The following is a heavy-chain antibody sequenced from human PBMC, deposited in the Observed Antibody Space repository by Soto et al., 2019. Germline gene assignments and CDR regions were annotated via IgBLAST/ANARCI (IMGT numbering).Heavy chain of an antibody. CDR3: ARWDFYDFWSGYQQYNWFDP. V-gene: IGHV4-34*01. J-gene: IGHJ5*02. CDR2: INHSGST. Sequence: SETLSLTCAVYGGSFSGYYWSWIRQPPGKGLEWIGEINHSGSTNYNPSLKSRVTISVDTSKNQFSLKLSSVTAADTAVYYCARWDFYDFWSGYQQYNWFDPWGQGTLVTVSS. CDR1: GGSFSGYY. D-gene: IGHD3-3*01.